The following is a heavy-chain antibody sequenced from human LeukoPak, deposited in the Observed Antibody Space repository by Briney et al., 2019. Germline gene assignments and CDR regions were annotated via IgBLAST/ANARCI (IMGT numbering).Heavy chain of an antibody. D-gene: IGHD5-24*01. CDR2: LNPNSGGT. CDR3: AREYDGFETPDY. V-gene: IGHV1-2*02. J-gene: IGHJ4*02. CDR1: VYTFTDNY. Sequence: GASVKVSCKASVYTFTDNYMHWVRQAPAQGLEWMGWLNPNSGGTSYAQKFQGRVSMSRDTSISTAYMELSGLSFDDTAIYYCAREYDGFETPDYWGQGTLVTVSS.